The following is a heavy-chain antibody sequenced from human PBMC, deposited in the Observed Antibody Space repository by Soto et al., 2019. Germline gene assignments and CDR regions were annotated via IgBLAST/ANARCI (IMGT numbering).Heavy chain of an antibody. CDR2: INPNSGGT. Sequence: ASVKVSCKASGYTFTGYYMHWVRQAPGQGLEWMGWINPNSGGTNYAQKFQGWVTMTRDTSISTAYMELNSLRAEDTAVYYCARDRGRRRDGMDVWGQGTTVTVSS. V-gene: IGHV1-2*04. D-gene: IGHD3-10*01. CDR1: GYTFTGYY. CDR3: ARDRGRRRDGMDV. J-gene: IGHJ6*02.